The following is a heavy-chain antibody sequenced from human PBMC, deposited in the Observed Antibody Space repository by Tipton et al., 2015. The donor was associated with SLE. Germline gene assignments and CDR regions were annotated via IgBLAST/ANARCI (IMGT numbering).Heavy chain of an antibody. D-gene: IGHD1-26*01. Sequence: QLVQSGAEVKKAGASMKVSCKASGYTFSNYGISWVRQAPGQGLEWMGWISTYNGNTNSAQKLQGRVTMTTDTSTSTAYMELSSLRPEDTAVYYCARDRVVGARGAFDIWGQGTMVTVSS. J-gene: IGHJ3*02. CDR3: ARDRVVGARGAFDI. V-gene: IGHV1-18*01. CDR1: GYTFSNYG. CDR2: ISTYNGNT.